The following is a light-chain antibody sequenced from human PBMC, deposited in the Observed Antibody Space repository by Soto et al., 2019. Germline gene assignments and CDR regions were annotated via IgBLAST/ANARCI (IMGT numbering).Light chain of an antibody. J-gene: IGLJ1*01. Sequence: QSVLTQPASVSGSPGQSITISCTGTNSDIGAYNYVSWYQHHPGKAPKVLIYEVSIRPAGVSSRFSGSMTGNTASLTVFGLQAEDETNDYWNECTRGYTPVFGSGTTVTVL. CDR1: NSDIGAYNY. V-gene: IGLV2-14*01. CDR2: EVS. CDR3: NECTRGYTPV.